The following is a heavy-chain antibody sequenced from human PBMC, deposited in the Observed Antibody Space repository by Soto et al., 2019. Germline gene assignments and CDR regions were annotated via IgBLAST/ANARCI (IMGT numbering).Heavy chain of an antibody. CDR2: TYYSGST. Sequence: PSETLSLTCTVSGGSISSYYWSWIRQPPGKGLEWIGCTYYSGSTNYNPSLKSRVTISVDTSKNQFSLKLSSVTAADTAVYYCARKGSGWYFNYYYYGMDVWGQGTTVTVSS. CDR3: ARKGSGWYFNYYYYGMDV. J-gene: IGHJ6*02. V-gene: IGHV4-59*08. D-gene: IGHD6-19*01. CDR1: GGSISSYY.